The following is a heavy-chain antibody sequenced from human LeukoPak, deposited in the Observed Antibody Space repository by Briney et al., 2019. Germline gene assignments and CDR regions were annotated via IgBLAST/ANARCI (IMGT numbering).Heavy chain of an antibody. CDR2: ISYDGSNK. Sequence: QTGGSPRLSCAASGFTFSSYAMHWVRQAPGKGLEWVAVISYDGSNKYYADSVKGRFTISRDNSKNTLYLQMNSLRAEDTAVYYCARDPDSSGYHGPGYWGQGTLVTVSS. J-gene: IGHJ4*02. D-gene: IGHD3-22*01. V-gene: IGHV3-30-3*01. CDR1: GFTFSSYA. CDR3: ARDPDSSGYHGPGY.